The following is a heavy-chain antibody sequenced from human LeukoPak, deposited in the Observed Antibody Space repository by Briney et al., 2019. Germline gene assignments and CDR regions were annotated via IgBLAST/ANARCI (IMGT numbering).Heavy chain of an antibody. D-gene: IGHD4-23*01. CDR2: IYYTGST. J-gene: IGHJ4*02. V-gene: IGHV4-59*01. CDR3: ARVGFGNTPHPIDY. CDR1: GGSISSYY. Sequence: SETLSLTRTVSGGSISSYYWSWIRQPPGKGLEWIGYIYYTGSTNYNPSLKSRVTISVDTSKNQFSLELSSVTAADTAVYYCARVGFGNTPHPIDYWGQGTLVTVSS.